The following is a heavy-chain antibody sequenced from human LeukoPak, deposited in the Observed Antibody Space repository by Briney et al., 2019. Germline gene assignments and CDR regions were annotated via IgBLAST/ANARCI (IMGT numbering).Heavy chain of an antibody. CDR1: GYTFTGYY. J-gene: IGHJ4*02. V-gene: IGHV1-2*02. CDR2: INPNSGGT. CDR3: ATDLLRYFDWLLYRDY. D-gene: IGHD3-9*01. Sequence: GASVKVSCKASGYTFTGYYMHWVRQAPGQGLEWMGWINPNSGGTNYAQKFQGRVTMTEDTSTDTAYMELSSLRSEDTAVYYCATDLLRYFDWLLYRDYWGQGTLVTVSS.